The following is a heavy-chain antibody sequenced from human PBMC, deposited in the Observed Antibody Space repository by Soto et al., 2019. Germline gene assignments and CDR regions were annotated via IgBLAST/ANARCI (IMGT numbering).Heavy chain of an antibody. V-gene: IGHV3-30*18. Sequence: GGSLRLSCAASGFTFSSYGMHWVRQAPGKGLEWVVVISYDGSNKYYADSVKGRFTISRDNSKNTVYLQMNSLRAEDTAVYYCAKDRTGAYDYWGQGTLVTVSS. CDR2: ISYDGSNK. CDR3: AKDRTGAYDY. J-gene: IGHJ4*02. CDR1: GFTFSSYG. D-gene: IGHD1-1*01.